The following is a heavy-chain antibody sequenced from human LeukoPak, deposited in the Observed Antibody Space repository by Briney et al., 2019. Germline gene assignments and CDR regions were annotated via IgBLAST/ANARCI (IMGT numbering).Heavy chain of an antibody. CDR3: ASDTDDYGDY. D-gene: IGHD2-8*02. Sequence: PGGSLRLSCAASGFTFSSYAMSWVRQAPGKGLEWVAVISYDGSNKYYADSVKGRFTISGNNSKNTLYLQMNSLRAEDTAVYYCASDTDDYGDYWGQGTLVTVSS. CDR1: GFTFSSYA. J-gene: IGHJ4*02. V-gene: IGHV3-30-3*01. CDR2: ISYDGSNK.